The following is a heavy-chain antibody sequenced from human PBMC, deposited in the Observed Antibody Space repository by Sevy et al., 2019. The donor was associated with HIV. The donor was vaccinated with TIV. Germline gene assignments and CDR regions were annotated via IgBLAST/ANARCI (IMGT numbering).Heavy chain of an antibody. J-gene: IGHJ5*02. CDR2: INEDGSIK. V-gene: IGHV3-7*01. D-gene: IGHD2-15*01. Sequence: GGSLRLSCEGSGFTFGSYWMSWVRQAPGKGLDWLANINEDGSIKTYVDSVEGRFTISRDNAKNSLYLQMNSLRAEDTAVYYCVVGRSCSVPRCYGDAWDQGTLVTVSS. CDR1: GFTFGSYW. CDR3: VVGRSCSVPRCYGDA.